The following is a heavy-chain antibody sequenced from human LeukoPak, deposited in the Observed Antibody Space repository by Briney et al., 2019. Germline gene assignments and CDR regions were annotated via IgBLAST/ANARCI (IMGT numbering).Heavy chain of an antibody. CDR1: GGTFSSYE. Sequence: ASVKVSCKASGGTFSSYEISWVRQAHGQGLEWMGWISAYNGNTNYAQKFQGRVTMTTDTFTSTAYMELRSLRSDDTAMYHCARGTDTGNYYGSGSYYSPPGYWGQGTLVTVSS. V-gene: IGHV1-18*01. J-gene: IGHJ4*02. D-gene: IGHD3-10*01. CDR3: ARGTDTGNYYGSGSYYSPPGY. CDR2: ISAYNGNT.